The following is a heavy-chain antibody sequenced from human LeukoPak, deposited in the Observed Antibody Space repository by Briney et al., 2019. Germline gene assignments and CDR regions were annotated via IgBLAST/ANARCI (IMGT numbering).Heavy chain of an antibody. V-gene: IGHV4-39*07. Sequence: SETLSLTCTVSGGSISSSSYYWGWIRQPPGKGLEWIGSIYYSGSTYYNPSLKSRVTISVDTSKNQFSLKLSSVTAADTAVYYCARVDSSSSVLRNYYYYMDVWGKGTTVTVSS. D-gene: IGHD6-6*01. J-gene: IGHJ6*03. CDR3: ARVDSSSSVLRNYYYYMDV. CDR2: IYYSGST. CDR1: GGSISSSSYY.